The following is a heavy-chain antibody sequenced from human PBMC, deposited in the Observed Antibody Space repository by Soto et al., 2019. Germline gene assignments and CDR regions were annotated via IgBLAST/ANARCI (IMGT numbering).Heavy chain of an antibody. D-gene: IGHD1-26*01. CDR2: LDPDDGER. V-gene: IGHV1-24*01. Sequence: GASVKVSCKISGYDLSDLSIQWVRQAPGKGLEWMGGLDPDDGERVYAQKFQDRVTMTEDTSTDTAYMELTSLRLEDTGIYYCATVWAGYWGQGTLVTVSS. CDR1: GYDLSDLS. J-gene: IGHJ4*02. CDR3: ATVWAGY.